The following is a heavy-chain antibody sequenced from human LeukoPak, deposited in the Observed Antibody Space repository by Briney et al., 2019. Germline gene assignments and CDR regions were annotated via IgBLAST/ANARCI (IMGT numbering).Heavy chain of an antibody. CDR3: ARQPYHYARYYFDY. CDR1: GGSLSSYY. J-gene: IGHJ4*02. CDR2: IYYSGST. D-gene: IGHD3-22*01. V-gene: IGHV4-59*01. Sequence: PSETLSLTCTVSGGSLSSYYWSWIRQPPGKGLEWIGYIYYSGSTNYNPSLKSRVTISVDTPKNQFSLKLSSVTAADTAVYYCARQPYHYARYYFDYWGQGTLVTVSS.